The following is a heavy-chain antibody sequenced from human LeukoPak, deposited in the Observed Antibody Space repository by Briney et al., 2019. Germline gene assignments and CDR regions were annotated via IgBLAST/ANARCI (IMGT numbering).Heavy chain of an antibody. D-gene: IGHD1-26*01. V-gene: IGHV4-38-2*01. CDR2: IYHSGST. J-gene: IGHJ5*02. CDR3: ARVGATTRWFDP. CDR1: GYSISSGYY. Sequence: PSETLSLTCAVSGYSISSGYYWGWIRQPPGQGLEWIGSIYHSGSTYYNPSLKSRVTISVDTSKNQFSLKLSSVTAADTAVYYCARVGATTRWFDPWGQGTLVTVSS.